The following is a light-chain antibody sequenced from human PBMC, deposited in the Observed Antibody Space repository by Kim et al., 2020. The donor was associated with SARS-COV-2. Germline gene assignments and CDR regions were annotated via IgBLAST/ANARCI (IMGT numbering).Light chain of an antibody. J-gene: IGLJ3*02. Sequence: VSPQQTATIPCSADNLGTYYFCYHQQHPRHSLLLVIYQDTKRPSGIPELFSGSNSSNTAPLTITGTELMDEDYYFCPACDSTTRVFGGGTKLTVL. V-gene: IGLV3-1*01. CDR2: QDT. CDR1: NLGTYY. CDR3: PACDSTTRV.